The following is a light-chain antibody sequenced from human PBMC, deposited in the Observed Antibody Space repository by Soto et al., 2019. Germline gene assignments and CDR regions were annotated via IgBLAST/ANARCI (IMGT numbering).Light chain of an antibody. V-gene: IGLV1-40*01. CDR2: DNT. Sequence: QSVLTQPPSVSGAPGERVTISCTGSSSDIGAGYRVRWYQQVPGTAPKLLIYDNTNRPSGVSVRFSGSKSGTSASLAISELQAEDEADYYCQSFDKYLSAVVFGGGTKLTVL. J-gene: IGLJ2*01. CDR3: QSFDKYLSAVV. CDR1: SSDIGAGYR.